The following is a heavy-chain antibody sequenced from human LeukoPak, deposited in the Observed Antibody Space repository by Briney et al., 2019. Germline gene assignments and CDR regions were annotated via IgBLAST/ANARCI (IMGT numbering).Heavy chain of an antibody. D-gene: IGHD3-3*01. CDR2: ISGSSSTI. Sequence: GGSLRLSCAASGFNFSDYSMSWVRQAPGKGLEWVSYISGSSSTIYYADSVKGRFTISRDNAKNSLSLQMNSLSAEDTAVYYCARDPRWYYDFWSGYFDYWGQGTLVTVSS. CDR1: GFNFSDYS. V-gene: IGHV3-48*01. CDR3: ARDPRWYYDFWSGYFDY. J-gene: IGHJ4*02.